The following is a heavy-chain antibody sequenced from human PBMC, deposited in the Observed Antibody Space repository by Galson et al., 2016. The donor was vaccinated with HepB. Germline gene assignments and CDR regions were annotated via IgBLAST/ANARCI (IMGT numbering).Heavy chain of an antibody. CDR3: AKLKNKMVFAHPWYYYGMDV. J-gene: IGHJ6*02. V-gene: IGHV4-59*01. D-gene: IGHD2-8*01. CDR1: GGSISSYY. CDR2: IYYSGST. Sequence: SETLSLTCTVSGGSISSYYWSWIRQSPGKGLEWIGYIYYSGSTNYNPSLKSRVTISVDTSNNQFSLKLSSVTAADTAVYYCAKLKNKMVFAHPWYYYGMDVWGQGTTVTVSS.